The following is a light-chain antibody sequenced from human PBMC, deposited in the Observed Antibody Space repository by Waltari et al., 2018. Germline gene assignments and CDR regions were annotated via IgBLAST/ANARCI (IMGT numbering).Light chain of an antibody. CDR1: SSNIGNNS. Sequence: QSVLTQPPSVSAAPGQKVTISCSGSSSNIGNNSVSWYQQLPGTAPKLLMYDNNKRPLGIPDRFSGSKSGTSATLGITGLQTGDEADYYCGTWDSSLSAWVFGGGTKLTVL. J-gene: IGLJ3*02. CDR3: GTWDSSLSAWV. V-gene: IGLV1-51*01. CDR2: DNN.